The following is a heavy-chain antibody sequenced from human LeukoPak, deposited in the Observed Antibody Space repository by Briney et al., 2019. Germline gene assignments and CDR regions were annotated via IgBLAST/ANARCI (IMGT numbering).Heavy chain of an antibody. D-gene: IGHD3-10*01. J-gene: IGHJ6*03. CDR2: IIPIFGTA. CDR1: GYTFTSYG. V-gene: IGHV1-69*06. Sequence: SVKVSCKASGYTFTSYGISWVRQAPGQGLEWMGGIIPIFGTANYAQKFQGRVTITADKSTSTAHMELSSLRSEDTAVYYCARGRGILWLGELLGYYMDVWGKGTTVTVSS. CDR3: ARGRGILWLGELLGYYMDV.